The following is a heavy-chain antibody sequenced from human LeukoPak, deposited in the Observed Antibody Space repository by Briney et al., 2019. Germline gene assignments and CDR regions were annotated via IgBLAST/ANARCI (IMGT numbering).Heavy chain of an antibody. CDR3: ARGRGYSGYLEYYFDY. V-gene: IGHV4-31*03. J-gene: IGHJ4*02. CDR2: IYYSGST. CDR1: GGSISSGGYY. Sequence: SQTLSLTCTVSGGSISSGGYYWSWIRQHPGKGLEWIGYIYYSGSTYYNPSLKSRVTLSVDTSKNQFSLKLSSVTAADTAVYYCARGRGYSGYLEYYFDYWGQGTLVTVSS. D-gene: IGHD5-12*01.